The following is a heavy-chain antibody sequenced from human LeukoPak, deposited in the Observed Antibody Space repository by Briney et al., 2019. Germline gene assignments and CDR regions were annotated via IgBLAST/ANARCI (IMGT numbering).Heavy chain of an antibody. Sequence: GESLKISCKGSGYTFNYWIAYVGQLAGKGLEWMGVIHPGDSDTRYSPSFQGQVTISADKSVSTAYLQWSSLKASDTAMYYCARQDGAAKFYFDYWGQGTLVTVSS. D-gene: IGHD5-24*01. V-gene: IGHV5-51*01. CDR2: IHPGDSDT. CDR1: GYTFNYW. J-gene: IGHJ4*02. CDR3: ARQDGAAKFYFDY.